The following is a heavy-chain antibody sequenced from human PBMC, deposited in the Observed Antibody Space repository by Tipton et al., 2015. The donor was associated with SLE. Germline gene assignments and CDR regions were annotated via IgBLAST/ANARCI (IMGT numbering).Heavy chain of an antibody. Sequence: LRLSCSVSGHSISSGFYWGWIRQSPGKGLEWIGNFYHRGTTYYNPSLKSRVTMSVDTSKTQFSLKLGSLTAADTAVYYCARVVTVGAAHYYDIDVWGQGTRVTVSS. D-gene: IGHD2-21*02. V-gene: IGHV4-38-2*02. CDR3: ARVVTVGAAHYYDIDV. CDR2: FYHRGTT. J-gene: IGHJ6*02. CDR1: GHSISSGFY.